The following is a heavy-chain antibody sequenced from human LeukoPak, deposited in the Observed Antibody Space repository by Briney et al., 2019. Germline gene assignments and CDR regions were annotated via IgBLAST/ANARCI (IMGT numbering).Heavy chain of an antibody. CDR2: IYYSGST. V-gene: IGHV4-59*12. D-gene: IGHD6-19*01. J-gene: IGHJ4*02. CDR1: GGSISSYY. CDR3: ARVGYSSGWSIFDY. Sequence: SETLSLTCTVSGGSISSYYWSWIRQPPGKGLEWIGYIYYSGSTNYNPSLKSRVTISVDTSKNQFSLKLSSVTAADTAVYYCARVGYSSGWSIFDYWGQGTLVTVSS.